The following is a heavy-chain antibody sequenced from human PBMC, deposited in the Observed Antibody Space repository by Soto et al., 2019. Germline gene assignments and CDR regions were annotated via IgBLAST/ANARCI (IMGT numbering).Heavy chain of an antibody. D-gene: IGHD6-13*01. CDR2: INAGNGNT. CDR1: GYTFTSYA. J-gene: IGHJ4*02. Sequence: ASVKVSSKASGYTFTSYAMHWVLQAPGQRLEWMGWINAGNGNTKYSQKFQGRVTITRDTSASTAYMELRSLRSDDTAVYYCARDLGQQLVDYWGQGTLVTVSS. V-gene: IGHV1-3*01. CDR3: ARDLGQQLVDY.